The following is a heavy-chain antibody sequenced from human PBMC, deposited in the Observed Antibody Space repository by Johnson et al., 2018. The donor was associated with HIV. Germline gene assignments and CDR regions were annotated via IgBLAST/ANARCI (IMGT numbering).Heavy chain of an antibody. J-gene: IGHJ3*01. CDR2: IAHNESIT. CDR3: AKDDNLGVWYSDAFDV. Sequence: QVQLVESGGGVVQPGRSLRLSCVASGFTFSSYAMHWVRQAPGKGLEWVAFIAHNESITHYADSVKGRFTMSRDNSKNTLYLHMKSLRPEDTSIYYCAKDDNLGVWYSDAFDVWGQGTVVTVSS. CDR1: GFTFSSYA. V-gene: IGHV3-30-3*01. D-gene: IGHD6-19*01.